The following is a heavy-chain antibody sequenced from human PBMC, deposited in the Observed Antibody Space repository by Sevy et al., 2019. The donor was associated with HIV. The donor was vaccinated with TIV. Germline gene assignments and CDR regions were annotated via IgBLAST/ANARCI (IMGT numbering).Heavy chain of an antibody. CDR2: IRSTADSYET. CDR3: TRQGVITELDL. J-gene: IGHJ5*02. V-gene: IGHV3-73*01. Sequence: GGSLRLSCAASGFNFNIAAIHWVRQAPGRGLEWVARIRSTADSYETEYSASVRGRFTISRDDSRTTAYLQMNSLKTDDTVVYSCTRQGVITELDLWGQGTLVTVSS. D-gene: IGHD1-20*01. CDR1: GFNFNIAA.